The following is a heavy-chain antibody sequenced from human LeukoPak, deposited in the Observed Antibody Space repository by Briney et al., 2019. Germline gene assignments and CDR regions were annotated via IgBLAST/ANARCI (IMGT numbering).Heavy chain of an antibody. J-gene: IGHJ5*02. CDR2: INHSGST. V-gene: IGHV4-34*01. CDR3: ATARAGAAFRWLDP. Sequence: SETLSLTCAVYGGSFSGYYWSWIRQPPGKGLEWIGEINHSGSTNYNPSLKSRVTISVDTSKNQFSLKLSSVTAADTAVYYCATARAGAAFRWLDPWGQGTLVTVSS. D-gene: IGHD6-19*01. CDR1: GGSFSGYY.